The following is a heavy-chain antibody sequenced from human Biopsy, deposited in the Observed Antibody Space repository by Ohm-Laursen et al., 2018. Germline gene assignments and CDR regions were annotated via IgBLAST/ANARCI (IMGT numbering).Heavy chain of an antibody. J-gene: IGHJ6*02. CDR3: ARATNSTGWPYYYFYGMDV. V-gene: IGHV4-59*01. D-gene: IGHD2/OR15-2a*01. CDR1: GGSISSDY. CDR2: IYYSGST. Sequence: SETLSLTCTVSGGSISSDYWSWIRQTPGKGLEWIGYIYYSGSTNYNPSLKSRVTISVDTSKNQFSLRLNSVTVADTAVYYCARATNSTGWPYYYFYGMDVWGQGTTVTISS.